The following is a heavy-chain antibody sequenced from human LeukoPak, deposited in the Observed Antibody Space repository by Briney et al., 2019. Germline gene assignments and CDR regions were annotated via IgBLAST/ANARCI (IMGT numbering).Heavy chain of an antibody. CDR3: AREERVRGVISFYSSWFDP. J-gene: IGHJ5*02. Sequence: ASVKVSCKASGYSFTSHYMHWVRQAPGQGLEWLGLINPSGSSTLYAQKFQGRVTITADESTSTAYMELSSLRSEDTAVYYCAREERVRGVISFYSSWFDPWGQGTLVTVSS. CDR2: INPSGSST. CDR1: GYSFTSHY. V-gene: IGHV1-46*01. D-gene: IGHD3-10*01.